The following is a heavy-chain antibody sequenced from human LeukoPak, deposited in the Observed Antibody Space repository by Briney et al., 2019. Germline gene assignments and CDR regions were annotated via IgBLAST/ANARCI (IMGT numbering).Heavy chain of an antibody. CDR1: GFTFSSYG. V-gene: IGHV3-30*18. CDR3: AKEEGFNWNDDYYYYYGMDV. Sequence: PGGSLRLSCAASGFTFSSYGIHWVRQAPGKGLEWVAVISYDGSNKYYADSVKGRFTISRDNSKNTLYLQMNSLRAEDTAVYYCAKEEGFNWNDDYYYYYGMDVWGQGTTVTVSS. CDR2: ISYDGSNK. D-gene: IGHD1-20*01. J-gene: IGHJ6*02.